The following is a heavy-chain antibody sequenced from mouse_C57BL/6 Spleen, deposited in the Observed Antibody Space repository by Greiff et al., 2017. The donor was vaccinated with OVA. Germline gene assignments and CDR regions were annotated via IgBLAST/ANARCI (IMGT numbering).Heavy chain of an antibody. D-gene: IGHD2-3*01. J-gene: IGHJ4*01. Sequence: EVKLMESGGDLVKPGGSPKLSCAASGFTFSIYGMSWVRQTPDKRLEWVATISSGGSYTYYPDSVKGRFTISRDNAKNTLYLQMSSLKSEDTAMYYCARQDGYYAMDYWGQGTSVTVSS. V-gene: IGHV5-6*01. CDR3: ARQDGYYAMDY. CDR2: ISSGGSYT. CDR1: GFTFSIYG.